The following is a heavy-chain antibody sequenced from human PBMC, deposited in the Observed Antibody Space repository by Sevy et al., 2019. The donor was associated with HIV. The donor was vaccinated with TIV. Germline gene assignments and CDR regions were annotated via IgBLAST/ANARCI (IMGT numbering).Heavy chain of an antibody. CDR3: AKDFTGYNGMDV. V-gene: IGHV3-30*18. CDR1: GIIFTSFG. J-gene: IGHJ6*02. CDR2: ISYHGRDK. Sequence: GGSLRLSCVVSGIIFTSFGMHWVRQAPGKGLEWVAVISYHGRDKFYADSVKGRFTISRDNSKNILYLQMNGLRIEDTAVYYCAKDFTGYNGMDVWGQGTMVTVSS. D-gene: IGHD3-9*01.